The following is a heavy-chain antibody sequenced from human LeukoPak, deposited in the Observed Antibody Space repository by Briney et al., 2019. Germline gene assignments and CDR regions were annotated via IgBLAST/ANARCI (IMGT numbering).Heavy chain of an antibody. Sequence: ASVKVSCKASGGTFSSYAISWVRQAPGQGLEWMGWINPNSGGTNYAQKFQGRVTMTRDTSISTAYMELSRLRSDDTAVYYCARGIPAYCSSTSCYLALRDWGQGTLVTVSS. D-gene: IGHD2-2*01. J-gene: IGHJ4*02. CDR2: INPNSGGT. CDR3: ARGIPAYCSSTSCYLALRD. V-gene: IGHV1-2*02. CDR1: GGTFSSYA.